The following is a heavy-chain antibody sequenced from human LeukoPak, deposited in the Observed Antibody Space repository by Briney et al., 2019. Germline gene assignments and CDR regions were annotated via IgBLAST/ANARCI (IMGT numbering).Heavy chain of an antibody. J-gene: IGHJ4*02. D-gene: IGHD2-15*01. Sequence: SDTLSLTCTVSGVSISSDYWSWIRQPPAKGLEWIAYIHYSGSTNHNPSLKSRVTISADTSKNQFSLKLSSVTAADTAVYYCARRYCSGGSCPFDYWGQGTLVTVSS. V-gene: IGHV4-59*08. CDR2: IHYSGST. CDR3: ARRYCSGGSCPFDY. CDR1: GVSISSDY.